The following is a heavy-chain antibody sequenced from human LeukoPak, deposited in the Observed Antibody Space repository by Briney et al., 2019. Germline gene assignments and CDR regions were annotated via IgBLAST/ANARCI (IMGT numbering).Heavy chain of an antibody. V-gene: IGHV1-69*04. D-gene: IGHD2-2*02. CDR2: IIPIFGIA. J-gene: IGHJ1*01. CDR3: PRCSSTSCYTRGGSAEYFQH. CDR1: GGTFSSYA. Sequence: SVKVSCKASGGTFSSYAISWARQAPGQGLEWMGRIIPIFGIANYAQKFQGRVTITADKSTSTAYMELSSLRSEDTAVYYCPRCSSTSCYTRGGSAEYFQHWGQGTLVTVSS.